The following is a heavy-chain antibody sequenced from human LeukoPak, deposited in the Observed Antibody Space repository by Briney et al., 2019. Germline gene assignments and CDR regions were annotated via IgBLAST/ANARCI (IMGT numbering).Heavy chain of an antibody. Sequence: GESLKIPCKGSGYSFTSYWIGWVRQMPGKGLEWMGIIYPGDSDTRYSPSFQGQVTISADKSISTAYLQWSSLKASDTAMYYCARRGGGSYSSNWFDPWGQGTLVTVSS. CDR1: GYSFTSYW. V-gene: IGHV5-51*01. J-gene: IGHJ5*02. D-gene: IGHD1-26*01. CDR3: ARRGGGSYSSNWFDP. CDR2: IYPGDSDT.